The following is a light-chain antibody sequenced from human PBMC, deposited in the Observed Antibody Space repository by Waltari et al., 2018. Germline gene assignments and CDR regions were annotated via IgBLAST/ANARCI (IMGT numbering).Light chain of an antibody. Sequence: QSALSQPRSVSGSPGQPVPISCTGTSSDVGTYNYFSWYQQHPGKAPKLMIYDVSKRPSGVPDRISGSKSGNTASLTISGLQAEDEADYYCCSYAGRFYVFGPGTKVTV. CDR2: DVS. CDR1: SSDVGTYNY. CDR3: CSYAGRFYV. V-gene: IGLV2-11*01. J-gene: IGLJ1*01.